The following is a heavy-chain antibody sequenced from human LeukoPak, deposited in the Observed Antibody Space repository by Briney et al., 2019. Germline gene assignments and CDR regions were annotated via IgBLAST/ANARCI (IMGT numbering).Heavy chain of an antibody. CDR2: IYYSRST. V-gene: IGHV4-59*08. J-gene: IGHJ6*03. Sequence: SETLSLTCTVSGGSISSYYWSWIRQPPGKGLEWIGYIYYSRSTNYNPSLKSRVTISVDTSKNQFSLKLSSVTAADTAVYYCARVRTSTYYYYYYMDVWGKGTTVTISS. CDR3: ARVRTSTYYYYYYMDV. CDR1: GGSISSYY.